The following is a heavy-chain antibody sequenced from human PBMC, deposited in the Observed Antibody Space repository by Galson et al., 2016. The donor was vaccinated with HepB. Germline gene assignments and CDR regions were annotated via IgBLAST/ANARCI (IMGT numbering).Heavy chain of an antibody. J-gene: IGHJ4*02. D-gene: IGHD5-18*01. V-gene: IGHV4-31*03. CDR1: GGSISSGGYY. CDR2: IYYRGGT. CDR3: AKRGGGYSPGYFDH. Sequence: TLSLTCSVSGGSISSGGYYWSWIRQKPGKGLEWIGYIYYRGGTYYNASLKSRLSISVDATENLLSLKLTSVTAADTAVYYCAKRGGGYSPGYFDHWGQGTLVTVSS.